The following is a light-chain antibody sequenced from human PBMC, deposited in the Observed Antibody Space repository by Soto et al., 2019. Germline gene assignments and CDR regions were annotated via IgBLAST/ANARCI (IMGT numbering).Light chain of an antibody. CDR1: QNVATN. J-gene: IGKJ1*01. CDR3: QQYNNWPQT. V-gene: IGKV3-15*01. Sequence: EAVLTQSPATLSVSPGEGATLSCRASQNVATNLAWYQQRPGQAPRLLIYGASKRAIGLPARFSGSGSGTEFTLTITSLQSEDFAVYYCQQYNNWPQTFGQWTKVEIK. CDR2: GAS.